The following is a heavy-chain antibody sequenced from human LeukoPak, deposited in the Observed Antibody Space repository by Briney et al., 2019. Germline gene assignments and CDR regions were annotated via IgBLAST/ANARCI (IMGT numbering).Heavy chain of an antibody. Sequence: SVKVTCKASGGTFSSYAISWVRQAPGQGLEWMGRIIPIFGTANYAQKFQGRVTITTDEYTSTAYMELRSLRSEDTAVYYCARGRGIQLWSETFDYWGQGTLVTVSS. CDR2: IIPIFGTA. CDR1: GGTFSSYA. V-gene: IGHV1-69*05. J-gene: IGHJ4*02. CDR3: ARGRGIQLWSETFDY. D-gene: IGHD5-18*01.